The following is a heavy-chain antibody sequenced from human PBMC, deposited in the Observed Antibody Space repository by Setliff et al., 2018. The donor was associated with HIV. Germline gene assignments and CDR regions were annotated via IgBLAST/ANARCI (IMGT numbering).Heavy chain of an antibody. CDR2: TSVSGSA. D-gene: IGHD6-19*01. CDR3: ARVPVAGTARGVFGI. J-gene: IGHJ3*02. CDR1: GGSISSEDYY. Sequence: PSETLSLTCTVSGGSISSEDYYWTWIRQPAGKTLEWIGRTSVSGSATYNPSLKSRVTISIATSKGQFSLRLHSVTAADTAVYYCARVPVAGTARGVFGIWGQGTMVTVSS. V-gene: IGHV4-61*02.